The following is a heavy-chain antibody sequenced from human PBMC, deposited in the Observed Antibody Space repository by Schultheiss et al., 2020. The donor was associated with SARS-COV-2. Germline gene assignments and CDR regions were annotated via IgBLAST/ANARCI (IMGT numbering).Heavy chain of an antibody. V-gene: IGHV3-73*01. CDR2: IRSKANSYAT. Sequence: GGSLRLSCAASGFTFSSYAMHWVRQASGKGLEWVGRIRSKANSYATAYAASVKGRFTISRDDSKNTAYLQMNSLKTEDTAVYYCARDLRRTYGSDAFDIWGQGTMVTVSS. D-gene: IGHD1-26*01. CDR3: ARDLRRTYGSDAFDI. CDR1: GFTFSSYA. J-gene: IGHJ3*02.